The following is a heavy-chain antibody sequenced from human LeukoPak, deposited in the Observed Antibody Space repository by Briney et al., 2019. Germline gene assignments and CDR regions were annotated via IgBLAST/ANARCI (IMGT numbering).Heavy chain of an antibody. Sequence: PGRSLRLSCAASGFTFSSYGMHWVRQAPGKGLEWVAVIWYDGSNKYYADSVKGRFTISRDNSKNTLYLQMNSLRAEDTAVYYCAKDYYGSGSYYKFDYWGQGTLVTVSS. J-gene: IGHJ4*02. CDR2: IWYDGSNK. CDR3: AKDYYGSGSYYKFDY. CDR1: GFTFSSYG. V-gene: IGHV3-33*06. D-gene: IGHD3-10*01.